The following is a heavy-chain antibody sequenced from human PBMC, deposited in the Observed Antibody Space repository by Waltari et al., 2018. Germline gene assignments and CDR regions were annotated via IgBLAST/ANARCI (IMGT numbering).Heavy chain of an antibody. CDR2: IYTSGST. CDR3: ARSPPIYTVTTGFGGLVGMDV. J-gene: IGHJ6*02. CDR1: GGSISSGSYY. D-gene: IGHD4-4*01. V-gene: IGHV4-61*09. Sequence: QVQLQESGPGLVKPSQTLSLTCTVSGGSISSGSYYWSWIRQPAGQGPEWIGYIYTSGSTNYNPSLKSRVTISVDTSKNQFSLKLSSVTAADTAVYYCARSPPIYTVTTGFGGLVGMDVWGQGTTVTVSS.